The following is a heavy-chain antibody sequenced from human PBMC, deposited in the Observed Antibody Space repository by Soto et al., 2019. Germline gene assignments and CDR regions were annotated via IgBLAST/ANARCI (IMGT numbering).Heavy chain of an antibody. CDR2: FDPEDGET. CDR3: ATLSNDFWSGPNNWFDP. CDR1: GYTFTSYG. J-gene: IGHJ5*02. Sequence: ASVKVSCKASGYTFTSYGISWVRQAPGKGLEWMGGFDPEDGETIYAQKFQGRVTMTEDTSTDTAYMELSSLRSEDTAVYYCATLSNDFWSGPNNWFDPWGQGTLVTVSS. D-gene: IGHD3-3*01. V-gene: IGHV1-24*01.